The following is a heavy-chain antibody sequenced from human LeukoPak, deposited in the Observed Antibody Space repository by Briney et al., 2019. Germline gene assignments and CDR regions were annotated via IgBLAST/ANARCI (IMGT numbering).Heavy chain of an antibody. CDR2: ISGSGGST. Sequence: GGSLRLSCAASGFTFSIYAMSWVRQAPGKGLESVSAISGSGGSTYYADSVKGRFTISRDNSKNTLYLQMNSLRAEDTAVYYCARLHMVAIFSFDIWGQGTMVTVSS. D-gene: IGHD3-10*01. CDR1: GFTFSIYA. J-gene: IGHJ3*02. V-gene: IGHV3-23*01. CDR3: ARLHMVAIFSFDI.